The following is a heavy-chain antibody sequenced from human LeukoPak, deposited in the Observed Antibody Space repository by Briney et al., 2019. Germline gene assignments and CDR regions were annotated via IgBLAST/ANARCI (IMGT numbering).Heavy chain of an antibody. CDR2: FNPFYDAT. V-gene: IGHV1-69*13. Sequence: SVKVSCKASGGAFSKIAINWVRQAPGQGLEWMGGFNPFYDATNYAQRFQGRLTITVDGSASTAYMELTSLTSEDTAIYYCATMQGYSYSVSWGQGTLITVSS. J-gene: IGHJ4*02. CDR1: GGAFSKIA. D-gene: IGHD5-18*01. CDR3: ATMQGYSYSVS.